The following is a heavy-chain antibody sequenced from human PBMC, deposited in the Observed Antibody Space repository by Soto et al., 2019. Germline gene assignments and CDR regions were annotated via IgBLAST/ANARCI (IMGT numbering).Heavy chain of an antibody. Sequence: QVQLQESGPGLVKPSGTLSLTCAVSSGSISSSNWWSLVRQPPGKGLERIGEIYHSGSTNYNPSLKSRVTISVDKSKNQFSLKLSSVTAADTAVYYCAGGGGYDILTGYNYYMDVWGKGTTVTVSS. CDR2: IYHSGST. CDR1: SGSISSSNW. V-gene: IGHV4-4*02. J-gene: IGHJ6*03. D-gene: IGHD3-9*01. CDR3: AGGGGYDILTGYNYYMDV.